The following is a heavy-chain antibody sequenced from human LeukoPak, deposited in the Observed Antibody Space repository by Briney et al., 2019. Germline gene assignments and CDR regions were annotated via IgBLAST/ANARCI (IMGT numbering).Heavy chain of an antibody. Sequence: GGSLRLPCAASGFTFSNCAMSWVRQAPGKGLEWVSAISGSGGSTYYADSAKGRFTIPRDNSKNTLYLQMNSLRAEDTAVYYSAKDQWGCFGSGSYYKDWGQGTLVTVAS. CDR2: ISGSGGST. J-gene: IGHJ4*02. V-gene: IGHV3-23*01. CDR3: AKDQWGCFGSGSYYKD. D-gene: IGHD3-10*01. CDR1: GFTFSNCA.